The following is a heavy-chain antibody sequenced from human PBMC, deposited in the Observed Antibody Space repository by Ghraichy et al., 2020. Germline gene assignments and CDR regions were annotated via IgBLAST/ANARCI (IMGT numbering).Heavy chain of an antibody. Sequence: SVKVSCKASGGTFSNYAISWVRQAPGQGLEWMGGIIPIFGTANYAQKFQGRVTITADKSTSTAYMELSSLRYEDTAVYYCGRAGYSSSWSLGMDVWGQGTTVTVSS. V-gene: IGHV1-69*06. D-gene: IGHD6-13*01. CDR2: IIPIFGTA. J-gene: IGHJ6*02. CDR1: GGTFSNYA. CDR3: GRAGYSSSWSLGMDV.